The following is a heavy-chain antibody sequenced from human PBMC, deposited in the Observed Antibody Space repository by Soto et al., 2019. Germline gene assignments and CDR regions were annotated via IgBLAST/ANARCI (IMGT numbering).Heavy chain of an antibody. CDR3: AHRPPSAVCTSRYCFGS. D-gene: IGHD6-13*01. CDR2: IYWHDEK. CDR1: GFALSTRGVG. Sequence: QITLKESGPTLVKPTQTLTLTCTCSGFALSTRGVGVGWIRQPPGKDLEWLALIYWHDEKRYNPSLKSRLTITKETSKNQVVLTMTNVDPVDTGTYYCAHRPPSAVCTSRYCFGSWGQGSLVTVSS. V-gene: IGHV2-5*01. J-gene: IGHJ5*01.